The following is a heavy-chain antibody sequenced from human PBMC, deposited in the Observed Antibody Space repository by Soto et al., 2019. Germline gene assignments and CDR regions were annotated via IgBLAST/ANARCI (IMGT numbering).Heavy chain of an antibody. CDR2: ISGSGGST. CDR1: GFTFSNYA. Sequence: GGSLRLSCAASGFTFSNYAVTWVRQAPGKGLEWVSTISGSGGSTYYADSVKGRFTISRDNAKNTLDLQMNSLRAEDTAFYYCVRGAPFDYWGQGTLVTVSS. CDR3: VRGAPFDY. J-gene: IGHJ4*02. V-gene: IGHV3-23*01.